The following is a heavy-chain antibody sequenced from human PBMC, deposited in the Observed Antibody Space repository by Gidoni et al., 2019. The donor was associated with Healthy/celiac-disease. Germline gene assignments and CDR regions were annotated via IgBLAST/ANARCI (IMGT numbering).Heavy chain of an antibody. V-gene: IGHV4-39*01. CDR3: ARLITVDTAMVGTLDY. J-gene: IGHJ4*02. CDR2: IYYSGST. Sequence: QLQLQESGPGLVKPSETLSLTCTVSGGSISSSSYYWGWIRQPPGKGLEWIGSIYYSGSTYYNPSLNSRVTISVDTSKNQFSLKLSSVTAADTAVYYCARLITVDTAMVGTLDYWGQGTLVTVSS. CDR1: GGSISSSSYY. D-gene: IGHD5-18*01.